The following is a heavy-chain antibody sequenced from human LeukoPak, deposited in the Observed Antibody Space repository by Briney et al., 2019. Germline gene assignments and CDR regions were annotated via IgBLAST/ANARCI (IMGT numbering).Heavy chain of an antibody. CDR2: IDYSGSI. Sequence: SETLSLTCTVSGASISSYSWSWIRQPPGKGLEWIGNIDYSGSITSNPSLTSRVTISVDTSKNQVSLRLSSVTAADTAIYYCARKYHYGSGQTRDWYFDLWGRGTLVTVSS. D-gene: IGHD3-10*01. CDR3: ARKYHYGSGQTRDWYFDL. CDR1: GASISSYS. V-gene: IGHV4-59*01. J-gene: IGHJ2*01.